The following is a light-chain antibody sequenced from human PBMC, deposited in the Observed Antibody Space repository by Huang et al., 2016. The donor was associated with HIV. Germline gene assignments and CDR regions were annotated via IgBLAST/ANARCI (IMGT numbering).Light chain of an antibody. CDR1: QSLSPTY. CDR2: GTS. J-gene: IGKJ1*01. Sequence: EIVLTQSPGTLSLSPGERAALSCRASQSLSPTYLAWYQQRPGQGPRRLIYGTSTRATGIPDRVRGSGSGTDFTLTISRLEPEDFAMYYCQQYVRSPWTFGQGTKVEIK. CDR3: QQYVRSPWT. V-gene: IGKV3-20*01.